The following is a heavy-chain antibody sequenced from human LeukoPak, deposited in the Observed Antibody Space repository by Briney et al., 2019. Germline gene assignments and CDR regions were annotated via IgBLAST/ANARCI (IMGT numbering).Heavy chain of an antibody. CDR3: ARALSGSSSGYYYYGMDV. D-gene: IGHD6-6*01. V-gene: IGHV3-11*01. J-gene: IGHJ6*02. Sequence: AGSLSRSCAAAGFTFSDYYMSWIRQAPGKGLEWISHIIRGGSTIYYADSVKGRFTISRDNAKNSLYLQMDSLRVEDTAMYYCARALSGSSSGYYYYGMDVWGQGTTVTVSS. CDR1: GFTFSDYY. CDR2: IIRGGSTI.